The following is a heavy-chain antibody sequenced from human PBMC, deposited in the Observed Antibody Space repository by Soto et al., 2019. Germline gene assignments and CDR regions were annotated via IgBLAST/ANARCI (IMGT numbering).Heavy chain of an antibody. CDR2: ISGSGGST. J-gene: IGHJ3*02. D-gene: IGHD2-15*01. V-gene: IGHV3-23*01. Sequence: EVQLLESGGGLVQPGGSLRLSCAASGFTFSSYAMSWVRQAPGKGLEWVSVISGSGGSTYYADSVKGRFTISRDNSKHTLYVQMNSLRAEDTAVYYCAKDRYYCSGGSCYVDAFDIWGQGTMVTVSS. CDR1: GFTFSSYA. CDR3: AKDRYYCSGGSCYVDAFDI.